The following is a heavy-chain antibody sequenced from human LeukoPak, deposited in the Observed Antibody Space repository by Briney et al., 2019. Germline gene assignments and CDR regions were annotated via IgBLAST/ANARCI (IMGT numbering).Heavy chain of an antibody. CDR1: GFTFSSYG. CDR3: ARDFGGLDGDGLDS. V-gene: IGHV3-33*01. CDR2: IWYDGSNK. Sequence: GGSLRLSCAASGFTFSSYGMHWVRQAPGKGLEWVAVIWYDGSNKYYADSVKGRFTISRDNSKNTLYLQMNSLRDEDTAVYYCARDFGGLDGDGLDSWGQGTLVSVSS. J-gene: IGHJ4*02. D-gene: IGHD4-17*01.